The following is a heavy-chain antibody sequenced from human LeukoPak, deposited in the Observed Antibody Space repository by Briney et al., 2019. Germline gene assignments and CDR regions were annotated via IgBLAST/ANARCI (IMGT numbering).Heavy chain of an antibody. J-gene: IGHJ4*02. D-gene: IGHD1-1*01. CDR3: AREGGGIDY. Sequence: GGSLRLSCAASAFTFSTYTMNWVRQAPGKGLEWVSSISSGSGYIYYADSVKGRFIISRDNAKNSLYLQMNSLRAEDTAVYYCAREGGGIDYWGQGTLVTVSS. CDR1: AFTFSTYT. CDR2: ISSGSGYI. V-gene: IGHV3-21*01.